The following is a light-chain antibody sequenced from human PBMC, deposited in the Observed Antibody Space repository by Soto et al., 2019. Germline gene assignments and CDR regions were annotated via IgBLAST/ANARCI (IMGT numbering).Light chain of an antibody. Sequence: EIVMTQSTATLSVSPGXRXTRCXRASQSVSNNYLAWYQQKPGQAPRLLIYGASNRATGIPDRFSGSGSGTDFTLAISDVPPEDLAVYYCHQRQSSPGTFGQGTQVDI. J-gene: IGKJ5*01. CDR3: HQRQSSPGT. CDR1: QSVSNNY. V-gene: IGKV3-20*01. CDR2: GAS.